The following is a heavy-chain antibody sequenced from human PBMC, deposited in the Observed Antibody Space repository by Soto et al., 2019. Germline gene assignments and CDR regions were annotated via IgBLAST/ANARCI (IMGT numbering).Heavy chain of an antibody. CDR1: GGTFSSYA. D-gene: IGHD3-10*01. J-gene: IGHJ4*02. CDR3: ARASLLWFGHSTYYFDY. Sequence: QVQQVQSGAAVTKPGSSVKVSCKASGGTFSSYAISWVLQAPGQGLEWRGGIIPIFGTANYAQKFQGRVTITADDSTSTAYMELSSLRSEDTAVYYCARASLLWFGHSTYYFDYRGPGTRFTVSS. CDR2: IIPIFGTA. V-gene: IGHV1-69*01.